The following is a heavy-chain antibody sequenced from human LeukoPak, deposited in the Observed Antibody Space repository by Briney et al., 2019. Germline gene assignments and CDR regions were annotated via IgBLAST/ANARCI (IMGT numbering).Heavy chain of an antibody. CDR2: MSSDGINT. J-gene: IGHJ4*02. CDR1: GFTFRTSG. V-gene: IGHV3-30*04. Sequence: GTSLRLSCATSGFTFRTSGVHWVRQAPGKGLEWVALMSSDGINTYYADSVKGRFTVSRDSSKDILYLQMNSLRADVTAIYYCAKDHAGSGRAFEYWGQGTLVTVSS. D-gene: IGHD3-10*01. CDR3: AKDHAGSGRAFEY.